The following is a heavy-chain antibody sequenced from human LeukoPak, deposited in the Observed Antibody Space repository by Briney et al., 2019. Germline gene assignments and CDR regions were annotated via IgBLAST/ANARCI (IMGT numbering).Heavy chain of an antibody. CDR1: GFTFDDYY. CDR3: AGPARSGIYYPDAFEN. Sequence: PGGSLRLSCTASGFTFDDYYITWIRQAPGKGLDWVAYISSRGTATYYADSVKGRFTISRDNAKNSLYLQRDRLKAEDTAMYYCAGPARSGIYYPDAFENWGQGTMVTVSS. D-gene: IGHD3-10*01. J-gene: IGHJ3*02. V-gene: IGHV3-11*04. CDR2: ISSRGTAT.